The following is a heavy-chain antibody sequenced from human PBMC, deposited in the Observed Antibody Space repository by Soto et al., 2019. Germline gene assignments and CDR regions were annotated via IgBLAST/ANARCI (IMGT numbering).Heavy chain of an antibody. Sequence: QVQLQESGPGLVKPSETLSLTCTVSGGSVSSGSYYWSWIRQPPGKGLEWIGYIYYSGSTNYNPSLMSRVTLSVDTSKHHFSLKLSSLTAADTAVYYCAREDYYDSIAWGQGTLVTVSS. J-gene: IGHJ1*01. D-gene: IGHD3-22*01. CDR1: GGSVSSGSYY. CDR3: AREDYYDSIA. V-gene: IGHV4-61*01. CDR2: IYYSGST.